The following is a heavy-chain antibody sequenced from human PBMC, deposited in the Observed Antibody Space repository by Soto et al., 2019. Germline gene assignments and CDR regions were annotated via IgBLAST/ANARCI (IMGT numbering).Heavy chain of an antibody. CDR3: ARGGAARAYYYYGLDV. J-gene: IGHJ6*02. D-gene: IGHD6-6*01. V-gene: IGHV3-74*01. CDR2: INSNVRST. Sequence: GGSLRLSCAASGFTISNYWMHWVRQVPGKGLVWVSRINSNVRSTNYADSVKGRFTISRDNATNTLHLQMDSLRAEDTAMYFCARGGAARAYYYYGLDVWGLGTTVTVS. CDR1: GFTISNYW.